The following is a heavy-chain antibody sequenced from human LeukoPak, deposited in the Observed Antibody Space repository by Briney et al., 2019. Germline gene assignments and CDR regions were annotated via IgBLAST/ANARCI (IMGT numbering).Heavy chain of an antibody. D-gene: IGHD6-19*01. CDR1: GYTFTSYG. CDR2: ISAYNGNT. CDR3: ARFAPDRGWSDY. Sequence: ASVKVSCTASGYTFTSYGIGWVRQAPGQGLEWMGWISAYNGNTNYAQKLQGRVTMTTDTSTSAAYMELRSLRSDDTAVYYCARFAPDRGWSDYWGQGTLVTVSS. V-gene: IGHV1-18*01. J-gene: IGHJ4*02.